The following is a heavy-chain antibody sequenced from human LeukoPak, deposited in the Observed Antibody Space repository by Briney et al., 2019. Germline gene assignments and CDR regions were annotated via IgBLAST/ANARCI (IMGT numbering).Heavy chain of an antibody. Sequence: ASVKVSCKASGYTFTSYYMHWVRQAPGQGLEWMGIINPSGGSTSYAQKFQGRVTMTRDTSTSTVYMELSSLRAEDTAVYYCAKDLTPPDYYYDSSGYYGAFDYWGQGTLVTVSS. V-gene: IGHV1-46*01. CDR1: GYTFTSYY. CDR2: INPSGGST. CDR3: AKDLTPPDYYYDSSGYYGAFDY. J-gene: IGHJ4*02. D-gene: IGHD3-22*01.